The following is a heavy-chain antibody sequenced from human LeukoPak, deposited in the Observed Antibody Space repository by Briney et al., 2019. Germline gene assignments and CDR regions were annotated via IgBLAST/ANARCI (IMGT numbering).Heavy chain of an antibody. Sequence: PSETLSLTCAVYGGSFRGFYWSWIRQSPGKGLEWLGEINHGGDSSYNPSFNSRLTFSVDMSKNQFSLKLRSLTAADTAVYYCARSHCGGDCYSSRWQVLYGYYYYYMDVWGKGTTVTVSS. CDR1: GGSFRGFY. CDR2: INHGGDS. D-gene: IGHD2-21*02. J-gene: IGHJ6*03. CDR3: ARSHCGGDCYSSRWQVLYGYYYYYMDV. V-gene: IGHV4-34*01.